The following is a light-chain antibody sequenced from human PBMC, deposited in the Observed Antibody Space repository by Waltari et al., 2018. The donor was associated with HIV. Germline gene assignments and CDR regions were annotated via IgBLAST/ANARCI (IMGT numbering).Light chain of an antibody. J-gene: IGLJ3*02. V-gene: IGLV2-23*02. CDR3: CSSAGSSTWV. CDR2: EVT. Sequence: QSALTQPASASGSPGQSITISSTGTSSDIGNYNPVSWYQQHPGKAPKLMRYEVTKRPSGVSNRFSGSKSGNTASLTISGLQAEDEADYYCCSSAGSSTWVFGGGTQLTVL. CDR1: SSDIGNYNP.